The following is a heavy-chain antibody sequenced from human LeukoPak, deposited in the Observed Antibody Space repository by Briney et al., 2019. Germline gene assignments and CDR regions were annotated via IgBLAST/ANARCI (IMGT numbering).Heavy chain of an antibody. CDR3: ARAYPYDFWSGYFLPWGYFDY. Sequence: ASVKVSCKASGYTFTGYYMHWVRQAPGQGLEWMGWINPNSGGTNYAQKFQGRVTMTRDTSISTAYMELSRLRSDDTAVYYCARAYPYDFWSGYFLPWGYFDYWGQGTLVTVSS. V-gene: IGHV1-2*02. CDR2: INPNSGGT. D-gene: IGHD3-3*01. J-gene: IGHJ4*02. CDR1: GYTFTGYY.